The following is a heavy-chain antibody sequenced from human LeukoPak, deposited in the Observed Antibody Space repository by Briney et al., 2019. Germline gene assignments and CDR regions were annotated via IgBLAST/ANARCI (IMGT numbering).Heavy chain of an antibody. V-gene: IGHV3-48*01. CDR2: ISSSSSTI. CDR3: ARDSNWNQEFDY. Sequence: GGSLRLSCAVSGFTFSSYSMNWVRQAPGKGLEWVSYISSSSSTIYYADSVKGRFTISRDNAKNSMYLQMNNLRAEDTAVYYCARDSNWNQEFDYWGQGTLVTVSS. CDR1: GFTFSSYS. D-gene: IGHD1-20*01. J-gene: IGHJ4*02.